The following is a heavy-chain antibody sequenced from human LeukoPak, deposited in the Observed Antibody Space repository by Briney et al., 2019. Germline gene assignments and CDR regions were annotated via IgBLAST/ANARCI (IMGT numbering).Heavy chain of an antibody. CDR1: GYTFTSYG. CDR2: ISAYNGNT. Sequence: ASVKVSCKASGYTFTSYGISWVRQAPGQGLEWMGWISAYNGNTNYAQKLQGRVTMTTDTSTSTAYMELSSLRSEDTAVYYCARGYCSSTSCPFDYWGQGTLVTVSS. CDR3: ARGYCSSTSCPFDY. J-gene: IGHJ4*02. V-gene: IGHV1-18*01. D-gene: IGHD2-2*01.